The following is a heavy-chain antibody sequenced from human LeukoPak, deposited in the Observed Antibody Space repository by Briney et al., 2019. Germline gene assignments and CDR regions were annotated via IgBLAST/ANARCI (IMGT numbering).Heavy chain of an antibody. Sequence: PGGSLRLSCAASGFTFSRYAMHWVRQAPGLGLAWVAVISDVGRNEYYLESVKGRFTISRDNSKNTLYLQMNSLRAEDTAVYYCARDREWYSSGWLLRYWGQRPLDTVS. CDR2: ISDVGRNE. CDR1: GFTFSRYA. CDR3: ARDREWYSSGWLLRY. V-gene: IGHV3-30*04. D-gene: IGHD6-19*01. J-gene: IGHJ4*02.